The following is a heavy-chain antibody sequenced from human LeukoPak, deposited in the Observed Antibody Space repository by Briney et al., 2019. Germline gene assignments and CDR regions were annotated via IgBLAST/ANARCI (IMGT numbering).Heavy chain of an antibody. CDR2: ISSSSSTI. D-gene: IGHD1/OR15-1a*01. CDR1: GFTFSNYS. V-gene: IGHV3-48*04. CDR3: ARARAYPTTLKYYYYYMDV. Sequence: GGSLRLSCAAPGFTFSNYSMNWVRQAPGKGLEWVSYISSSSSTIYYADSVKGRFTISRDNAKNSLYLQMNSLRAEDTAVYYCARARAYPTTLKYYYYYMDVWGKGTTVTVSS. J-gene: IGHJ6*03.